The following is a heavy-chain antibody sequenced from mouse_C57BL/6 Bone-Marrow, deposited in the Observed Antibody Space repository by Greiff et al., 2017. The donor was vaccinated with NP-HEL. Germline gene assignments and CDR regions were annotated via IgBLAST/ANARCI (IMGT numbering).Heavy chain of an antibody. CDR3: ARAGYGYEVDWNFDV. Sequence: QAQLQPSGAELAKPGASVKLSCKASGYTFTSYWMHWVKQRPGQGLEWIGYINPSSGYTKYNQKFKDKATLAADKDSSTADMQLSSLTYEDSAVYYCARAGYGYEVDWNFDVWGTGTTVTISS. D-gene: IGHD2-2*01. V-gene: IGHV1-7*01. J-gene: IGHJ1*03. CDR1: GYTFTSYW. CDR2: INPSSGYT.